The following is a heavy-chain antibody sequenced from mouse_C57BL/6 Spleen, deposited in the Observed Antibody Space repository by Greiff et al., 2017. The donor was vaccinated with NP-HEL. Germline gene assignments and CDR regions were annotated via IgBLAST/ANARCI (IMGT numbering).Heavy chain of an antibody. D-gene: IGHD1-1*01. CDR3: AHYYYGSAMDY. Sequence: QVQLQQSGAELARPGASVKMSCKASGYTFTSYTMHWVKQRPGQGLEWIGYINPSSGYTKYNQKFKDKATLTADKSSSTAYTQLSSLTSEDSAVYYCAHYYYGSAMDYWGQGTLVTVSA. CDR1: GYTFTSYT. CDR2: INPSSGYT. V-gene: IGHV1-4*01. J-gene: IGHJ3*01.